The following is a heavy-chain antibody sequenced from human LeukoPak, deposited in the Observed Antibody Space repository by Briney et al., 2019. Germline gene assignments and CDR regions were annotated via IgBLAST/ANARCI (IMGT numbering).Heavy chain of an antibody. J-gene: IGHJ4*02. V-gene: IGHV3-33*01. D-gene: IGHD2-15*01. CDR3: ARVRGSFKKGAFDY. CDR2: IWYDGSNK. Sequence: GGSLRLSCAASGFTFSSYGMRWVRQAPGEGLEWVAVIWYDGSNKYYADSVKGRFTISRDNSKNTLYLQMNSLRAEDTAVYYCARVRGSFKKGAFDYWGQGTLVTVSS. CDR1: GFTFSSYG.